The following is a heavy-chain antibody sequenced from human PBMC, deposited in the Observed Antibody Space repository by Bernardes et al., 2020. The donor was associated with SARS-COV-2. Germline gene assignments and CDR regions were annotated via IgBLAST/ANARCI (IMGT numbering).Heavy chain of an antibody. J-gene: IGHJ4*02. CDR3: VKRRAIFELWAGSLDY. D-gene: IGHD3-9*01. CDR1: GFSFNNYG. Sequence: GGSPRLSCAASGFSFNNYGMHWVRQAPGKGLEWVAFISYEGSRKYYLDSLKGRFTVSRDYSKDTLYLQMNSLRGDDTAVYYCVKRRAIFELWAGSLDYWGLGTLVTVSS. V-gene: IGHV3-30*18. CDR2: ISYEGSRK.